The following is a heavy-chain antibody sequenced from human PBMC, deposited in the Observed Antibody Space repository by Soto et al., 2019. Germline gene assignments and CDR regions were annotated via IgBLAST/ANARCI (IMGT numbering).Heavy chain of an antibody. CDR1: GGSISSYY. J-gene: IGHJ6*02. CDR2: IYYSGST. Sequence: QVQLQESGPGLVKPSETLSLTCTVSGGSISSYYWSWIRQPPGKGLEWIGYIYYSGSTNYNPSLKSRVTISVDTSKNQFSLKLSSVTAADTAVYYCARDRVVSGPSHHYYYYGMDVWGQGTTVTVSS. D-gene: IGHD6-19*01. CDR3: ARDRVVSGPSHHYYYYGMDV. V-gene: IGHV4-59*01.